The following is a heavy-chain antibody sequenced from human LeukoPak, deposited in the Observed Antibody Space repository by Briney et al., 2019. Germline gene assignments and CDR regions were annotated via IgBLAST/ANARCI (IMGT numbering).Heavy chain of an antibody. Sequence: ASVKVSCKAYGYTLSDYYMHWVRQAPGQGLEWMGWINPNGGGTNYAQKLQGRVTMTTDTSTSTAYMELRSLRSDDTAVYYCAKFGSYRDNWFDPWGQGTLVTVSS. V-gene: IGHV1-2*02. CDR2: INPNGGGT. CDR3: AKFGSYRDNWFDP. J-gene: IGHJ5*02. D-gene: IGHD3-16*02. CDR1: GYTLSDYY.